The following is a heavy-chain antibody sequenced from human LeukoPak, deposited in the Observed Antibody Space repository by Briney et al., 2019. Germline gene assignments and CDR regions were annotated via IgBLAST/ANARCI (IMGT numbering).Heavy chain of an antibody. J-gene: IGHJ6*03. CDR3: ARAHLEYSSSFLTYYYYMDV. CDR1: GGTFSSYA. Sequence: ASVKVSCKASGGTFSSYAISWVRQAPGQGLEWMGGIIPIFGTANYAQKFQGRVTITADKSTSTAYMELSSLRSEDTAVYYCARAHLEYSSSFLTYYYYMDVWGKGTTVTVSS. D-gene: IGHD6-6*01. CDR2: IIPIFGTA. V-gene: IGHV1-69*06.